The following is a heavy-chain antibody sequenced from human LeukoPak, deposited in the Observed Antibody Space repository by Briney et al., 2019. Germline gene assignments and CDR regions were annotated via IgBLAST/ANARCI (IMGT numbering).Heavy chain of an antibody. V-gene: IGHV3-53*01. Sequence: PGGSLRLSCAASGFTVSNDYMSWVRQAPGKGLEWVSVIYRDGGTYYADSVRGRFTISRDNSKNTLYLQMNSLRAEDTAAYYCARDNRDGSGWYSVGYWGQGTLVTVSS. CDR1: GFTVSNDY. J-gene: IGHJ4*02. CDR3: ARDNRDGSGWYSVGY. CDR2: IYRDGGT. D-gene: IGHD6-19*01.